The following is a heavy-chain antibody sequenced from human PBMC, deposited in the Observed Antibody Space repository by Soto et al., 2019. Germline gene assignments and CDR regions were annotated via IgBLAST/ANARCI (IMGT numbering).Heavy chain of an antibody. CDR1: GGTFSSYA. Sequence: QVQLVQSGAEVKKPGSSVKVSCKASGGTFSSYAISWVRQAPGQGLEWMGGIIPIFGTANYTQKFQGRVTITADESTSTAYMELSSLRSEDTAVYYCAQRDLGDPTDGVNWFDPWGQGTLVTVSS. CDR2: IIPIFGTA. J-gene: IGHJ5*02. D-gene: IGHD4-17*01. CDR3: AQRDLGDPTDGVNWFDP. V-gene: IGHV1-69*01.